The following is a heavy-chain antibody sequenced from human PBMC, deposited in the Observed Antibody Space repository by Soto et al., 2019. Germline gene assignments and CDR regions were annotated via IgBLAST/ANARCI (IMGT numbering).Heavy chain of an antibody. J-gene: IGHJ5*02. V-gene: IGHV2-26*01. CDR2: IFSNDEK. CDR1: GFSLSNARMG. D-gene: IGHD1-26*01. CDR3: ARGGSYYGVDWFDP. Sequence: QVTLKESGPVLVKPTETLTLTCTVSGFSLSNARMGVSWIRQPPGKALEWLAHIFSNDEKSYSTSLKSRLTISNATSKSQVVPTMPNMAPVDTATYYCARGGSYYGVDWFDPWGQVTLVTVSS.